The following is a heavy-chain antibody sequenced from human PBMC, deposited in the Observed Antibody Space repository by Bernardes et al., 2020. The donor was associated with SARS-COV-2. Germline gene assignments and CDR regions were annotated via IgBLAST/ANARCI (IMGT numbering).Heavy chain of an antibody. D-gene: IGHD3-10*01. CDR2: MSDDGSGN. Sequence: GGTLRLSCAASGFSFSNFGMHWVRQAPGKGLEWVDLMSDDGSGNYHADSVKGRFTISRDNSKNTLDLQMNSLRVEDTAVYYCVKDRARGFGESYGMDVWGQGTTVTVSS. CDR1: GFSFSNFG. CDR3: VKDRARGFGESYGMDV. V-gene: IGHV3-30*18. J-gene: IGHJ6*02.